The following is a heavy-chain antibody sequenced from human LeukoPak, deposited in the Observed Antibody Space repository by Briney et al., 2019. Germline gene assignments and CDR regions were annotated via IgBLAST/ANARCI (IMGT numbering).Heavy chain of an antibody. D-gene: IGHD4/OR15-4a*01. V-gene: IGHV3-48*03. Sequence: GGSLRLSCAASGFNFSSYEMNWVRQAPGKGLGWVSYISASGSFIYYADSVNGRFSISRDNDKNPLYLQMSSLRAEDTAVYYCARDRGTTMVRSFDIWGQGTMVTVSS. CDR1: GFNFSSYE. CDR3: ARDRGTTMVRSFDI. CDR2: ISASGSFI. J-gene: IGHJ3*02.